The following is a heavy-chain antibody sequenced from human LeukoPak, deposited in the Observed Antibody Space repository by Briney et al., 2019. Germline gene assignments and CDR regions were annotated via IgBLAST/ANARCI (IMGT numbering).Heavy chain of an antibody. D-gene: IGHD4-17*01. V-gene: IGHV3-9*01. CDR3: AKVYGDYEGPFDY. Sequence: GGSLRLSCAASGFTFDDYAMHWVRQAPGKGLEWVSGISWNSGSIGYADSVKGRFTISRDNAKNSLYLQMNSLRAEDTALYYCAKVYGDYEGPFDYWGQGTLVTVSS. CDR1: GFTFDDYA. J-gene: IGHJ4*02. CDR2: ISWNSGSI.